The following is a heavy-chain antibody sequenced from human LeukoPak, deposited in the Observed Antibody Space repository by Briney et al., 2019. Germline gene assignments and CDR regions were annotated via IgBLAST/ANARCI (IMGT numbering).Heavy chain of an antibody. V-gene: IGHV5-51*01. D-gene: IGHD5-18*01. J-gene: IGHJ4*02. CDR2: IYPGDSHT. Sequence: GESLKISCKGSGYSFTTYWIGWVRQMPGKGLEWMGIIYPGDSHTGYSPSFQGQVTISADKSITTAYLQWSSLRADDTAVYYCARDRGEGYPDYWGQGTLVTVSS. CDR3: ARDRGEGYPDY. CDR1: GYSFTTYW.